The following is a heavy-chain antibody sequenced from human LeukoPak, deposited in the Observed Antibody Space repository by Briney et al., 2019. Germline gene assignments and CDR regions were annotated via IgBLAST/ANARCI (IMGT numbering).Heavy chain of an antibody. D-gene: IGHD3-16*01. CDR1: GGSISSYY. CDR2: IYTSGST. J-gene: IGHJ6*03. Sequence: TSETLSLTCTVSGGSISSYYWSWIRQPAGKGLEWIGRIYTSGSTNYNPSLKSRVTISVDTSKNQFSLKLSSVTAADTAVYYCAGGDYYYYYMDVWGKGTTVTVSS. CDR3: AGGDYYYYYMDV. V-gene: IGHV4-4*07.